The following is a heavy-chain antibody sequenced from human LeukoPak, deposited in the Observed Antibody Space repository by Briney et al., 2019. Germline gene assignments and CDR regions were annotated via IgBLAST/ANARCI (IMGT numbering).Heavy chain of an antibody. CDR2: ISAYNGNT. CDR3: AKERENYFEFDF. D-gene: IGHD1-7*01. Sequence: ASVKVSCKASGYTFTGYYMHWVRQAPGQGLEWMGWISAYNGNTNYAQKLQGRVTMTTDTSTSTAYMELRSLRSDDTAIYYCAKERENYFEFDFWGQGTLVTVSS. V-gene: IGHV1-18*04. CDR1: GYTFTGYY. J-gene: IGHJ4*02.